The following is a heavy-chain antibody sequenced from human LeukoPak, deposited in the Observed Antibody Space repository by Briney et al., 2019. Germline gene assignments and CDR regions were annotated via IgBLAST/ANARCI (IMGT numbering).Heavy chain of an antibody. D-gene: IGHD3-10*01. J-gene: IGHJ4*02. CDR1: GFTFGDYA. V-gene: IGHV3-49*04. CDR2: IRSKAYGGTT. CDR3: TRGGYYGSGSYYNFPSFVDY. Sequence: GRSLRLSCTASGFTFGDYAMSWVRQAPGKGLEWVGFIRSKAYGGTTEYAAPVKGRFTISRDDSKSIAYLQMNSLETEDTAVYYCTRGGYYGSGSYYNFPSFVDYWGQGTLVTVSS.